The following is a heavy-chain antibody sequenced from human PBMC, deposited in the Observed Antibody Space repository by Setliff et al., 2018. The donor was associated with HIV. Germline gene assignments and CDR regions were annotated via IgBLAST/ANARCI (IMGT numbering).Heavy chain of an antibody. D-gene: IGHD5-18*01. CDR1: GYTLTTFG. V-gene: IGHV7-4-1*02. CDR2: INTETGNP. J-gene: IGHJ4*02. CDR3: ARDIPENTATPFDY. Sequence: ASVKVSCKASGYTLTTFGISWVRQARGQGLEWMGWINTETGNPTYAQGFTGRFVFSLDTSVSTAYLQISSLKAEDTAVYYCARDIPENTATPFDYWGQGTLVTVSS.